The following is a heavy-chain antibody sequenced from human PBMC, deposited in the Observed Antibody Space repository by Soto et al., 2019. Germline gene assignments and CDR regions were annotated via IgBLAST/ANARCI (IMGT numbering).Heavy chain of an antibody. J-gene: IGHJ3*01. CDR3: AKDRGIIVKAGDAFDV. CDR2: ISDSGDRT. D-gene: IGHD3-16*02. V-gene: IGHV3-23*01. Sequence: GGSLRLSCASSGSTLSMSAVNWVRQAPGKGLEWVSYISDSGDRTYYADSVKGRFTISRDRSKNTVSLQMDSLRDEDTAVYYCAKDRGIIVKAGDAFDVWGQGTKVTVSS. CDR1: GSTLSMSA.